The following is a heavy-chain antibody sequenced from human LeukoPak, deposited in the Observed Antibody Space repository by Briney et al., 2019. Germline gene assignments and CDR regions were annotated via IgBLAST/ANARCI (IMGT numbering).Heavy chain of an antibody. CDR2: INQDGSAK. CDR3: ARKTYYYDTSPAGWFDS. V-gene: IGHV3-7*01. Sequence: GGSLTLFCAASGFTFCSYAMTWLRQAPGKGLEGVANINQDGSAKNYVDSVEGRFTISRDNSKNSLYLQMNSLGAEDTAIYYCARKTYYYDTSPAGWFDSWGQGTLGTVSA. D-gene: IGHD3-22*01. CDR1: GFTFCSYA. J-gene: IGHJ5*02.